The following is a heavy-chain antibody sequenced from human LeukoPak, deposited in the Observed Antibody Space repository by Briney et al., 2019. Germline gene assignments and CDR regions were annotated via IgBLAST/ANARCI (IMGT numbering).Heavy chain of an antibody. V-gene: IGHV4-4*02. CDR2: IYHSGRT. CDR3: ASSDGQPPRFDSSYDVFDY. CDR1: GGSISSGNW. Sequence: SETLSLTCAVSGGSISSGNWWSWVRQPPGKGLEWIGEIYHSGRTNYNPSLKSRVTISLDKSKNQFSLNLSSVTAADTALYYCASSDGQPPRFDSSYDVFDYWGQGTLVTVSS. J-gene: IGHJ4*02. D-gene: IGHD5-12*01.